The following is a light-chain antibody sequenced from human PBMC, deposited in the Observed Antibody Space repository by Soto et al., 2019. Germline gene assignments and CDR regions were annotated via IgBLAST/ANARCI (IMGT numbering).Light chain of an antibody. Sequence: EVVMTQSPATLSVSPCVRLTLSSRASHSVSSSLAWYQPKPGEPPRLLIYDASNRATGIPASLSGSGSATDFTLTIRSLEPEDFAVYYCQQRSKWRTFGQGTKVDIK. CDR3: QQRSKWRT. CDR1: HSVSSS. CDR2: DAS. J-gene: IGKJ1*01. V-gene: IGKV3-11*01.